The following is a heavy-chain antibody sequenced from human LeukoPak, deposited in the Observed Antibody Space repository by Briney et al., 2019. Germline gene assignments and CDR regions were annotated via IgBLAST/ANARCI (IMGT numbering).Heavy chain of an antibody. CDR2: ISSSGSTI. CDR1: GFTFSDYY. Sequence: PGGSLRLSCAAPGFTFSDYYMSWIRQAPGKGLEWVSYISSSGSTIYYADSVKGRFTISRDNAKNSLYLQMNSLRAEDTAVYYCARDRALYYYDNHWFDPWGQGTLVTVSS. CDR3: ARDRALYYYDNHWFDP. V-gene: IGHV3-11*04. J-gene: IGHJ5*02. D-gene: IGHD3-22*01.